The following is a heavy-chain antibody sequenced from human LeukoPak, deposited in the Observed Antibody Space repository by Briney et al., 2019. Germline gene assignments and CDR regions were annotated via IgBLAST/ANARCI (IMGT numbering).Heavy chain of an antibody. Sequence: SQTLSLTCAISGDSVSSNSAAWNWIRQSPSRGLEWLGRTYYRSKWYNDYAVSVKSRITINPDTSKNQFSLQLNSVTPEDAAVYYCARGHYYDSSGYYYPFDYWGQGTLVTVSS. CDR1: GDSVSSNSAA. D-gene: IGHD3-22*01. CDR2: TYYRSKWYN. V-gene: IGHV6-1*01. J-gene: IGHJ4*02. CDR3: ARGHYYDSSGYYYPFDY.